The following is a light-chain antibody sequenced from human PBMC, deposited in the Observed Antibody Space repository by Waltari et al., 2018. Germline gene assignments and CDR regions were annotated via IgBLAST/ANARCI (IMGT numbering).Light chain of an antibody. V-gene: IGLV1-47*01. J-gene: IGLJ3*02. CDR1: SSTIGSNY. Sequence: QSVLTQPPSASGTPGQRVTISCSGLSSTIGSNYVYWYQHVPGAAPKLLIYRNNQRPSGVPDRFSGSKSGTSASLAISGLRSEDEADYYCAAWDDSLSRWLLGGGTKLTVL. CDR3: AAWDDSLSRWL. CDR2: RNN.